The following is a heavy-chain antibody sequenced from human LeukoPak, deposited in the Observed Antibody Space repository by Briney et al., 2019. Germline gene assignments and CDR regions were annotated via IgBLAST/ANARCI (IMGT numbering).Heavy chain of an antibody. CDR1: GYTFTGYY. Sequence: VASVNVSCKASGYTFTGYYMHWVRQAPGQGLEWMGWINPNSGGTNYAQKFQGRVTMTRDTSISTAYMELSRLRSDDTAVYYCARFPPSYYYDSSGYPFDYWGQGTLVTVSS. CDR3: ARFPPSYYYDSSGYPFDY. J-gene: IGHJ4*02. CDR2: INPNSGGT. V-gene: IGHV1-2*02. D-gene: IGHD3-22*01.